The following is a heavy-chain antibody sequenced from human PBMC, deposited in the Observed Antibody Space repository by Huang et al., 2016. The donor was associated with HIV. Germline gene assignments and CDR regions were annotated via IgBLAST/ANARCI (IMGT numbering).Heavy chain of an antibody. Sequence: QVQLVQSGAEVKKPGSSVKVSCKASGGTFNDYSVSWVRQAPGQGLEWMGGIIPILGTANYAQKFQGRVTINADESTSTVYMKLSSLRSEDTAMYYCASSAYGGNDYWDQGTLVTVSS. J-gene: IGHJ4*02. D-gene: IGHD2-15*01. CDR3: ASSAYGGNDY. CDR1: GGTFNDYS. CDR2: IIPILGTA. V-gene: IGHV1-69*13.